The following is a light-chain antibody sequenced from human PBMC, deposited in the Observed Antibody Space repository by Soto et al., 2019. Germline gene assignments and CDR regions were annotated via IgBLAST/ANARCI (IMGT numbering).Light chain of an antibody. CDR3: QQRKDYPLT. J-gene: IGKJ4*01. V-gene: IGKV1-9*01. Sequence: DIQLTQSPSFLSASVGDRVTITCRASQGISSYLAWFQQIPGRAPKLLVYAASTLQSGVPSRFSGSGSGTEFTLTISSLQPEDFATYYCQQRKDYPLTFGGGTKVEIK. CDR2: AAS. CDR1: QGISSY.